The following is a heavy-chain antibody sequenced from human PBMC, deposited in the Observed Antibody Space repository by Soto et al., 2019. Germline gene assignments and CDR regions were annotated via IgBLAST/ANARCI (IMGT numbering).Heavy chain of an antibody. J-gene: IGHJ4*02. CDR3: AREVVSSWYSYFDS. CDR1: GGSISSYD. Sequence: PSESLSLTCTLSGGSISSYDGSWIRQPPGKGLEWIGYIYYSGNTNYNPSLESRVTISLDTSKNQFSLKVTSVTAADTAVYYCAREVVSSWYSYFDSWGQGALVTVSS. CDR2: IYYSGNT. V-gene: IGHV4-59*01. D-gene: IGHD6-13*01.